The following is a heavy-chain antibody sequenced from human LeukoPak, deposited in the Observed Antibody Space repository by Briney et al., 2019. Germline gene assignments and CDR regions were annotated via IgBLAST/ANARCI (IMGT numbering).Heavy chain of an antibody. CDR1: GFTFSKAW. J-gene: IGHJ4*02. Sequence: GGSLRLSCAASGFTFSKAWMSWVRQAPGKGLEWVGRIKAKTDGGTSDYDPSVKGRFTMSRDDSKNTVYLQMNSLRTEDTAVYYCNTVYYDSSGYSGYWGQGTLVTVSS. D-gene: IGHD3-22*01. CDR3: NTVYYDSSGYSGY. CDR2: IKAKTDGGTS. V-gene: IGHV3-15*01.